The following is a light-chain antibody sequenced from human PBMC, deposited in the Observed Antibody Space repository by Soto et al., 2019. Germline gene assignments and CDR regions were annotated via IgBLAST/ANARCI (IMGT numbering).Light chain of an antibody. Sequence: DIQMTQSPSTLSASVGERVTITCRASQSINSWLAWYQQKPGKAPKLLIYKASSLESGVPSRFSGSGSGTEFTLTISSLQPDDFATYYCQQYESYSGTFGQGTKVEIK. CDR2: KAS. CDR1: QSINSW. V-gene: IGKV1-5*03. CDR3: QQYESYSGT. J-gene: IGKJ1*01.